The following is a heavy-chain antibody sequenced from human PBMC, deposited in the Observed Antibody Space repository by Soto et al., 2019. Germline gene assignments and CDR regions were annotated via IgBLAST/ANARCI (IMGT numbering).Heavy chain of an antibody. V-gene: IGHV1-8*01. Sequence: QVQLVQSGAEVKKPGASVKVSCKASGYTFTSYDINWVRQATGQGLEWMGWMIPNSGNTGYAQKSQSRLTXTXNXXISTAYMELSSLRSEDTAVYYCARGNGGSYDWFDPWGQGTLVTVSS. J-gene: IGHJ5*02. CDR3: ARGNGGSYDWFDP. D-gene: IGHD1-26*01. CDR1: GYTFTSYD. CDR2: MIPNSGNT.